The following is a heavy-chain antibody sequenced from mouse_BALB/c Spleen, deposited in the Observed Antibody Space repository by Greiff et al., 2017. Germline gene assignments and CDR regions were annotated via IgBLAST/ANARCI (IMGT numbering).Heavy chain of an antibody. D-gene: IGHD1-2*01. V-gene: IGHV3-6*02. CDR3: ARGYGYDY. CDR1: GYSITSGYY. Sequence: VQLKESGPGLVKPSQSLSLTCSVTGYSITSGYYWNWIRQFPGNKLEWMGYISYDGSNNYNPSLKNRISITRDTSKNQFFLKLNSVTTEDTATYYGARGYGYDYWGQGTTLTVSS. J-gene: IGHJ2*01. CDR2: ISYDGSN.